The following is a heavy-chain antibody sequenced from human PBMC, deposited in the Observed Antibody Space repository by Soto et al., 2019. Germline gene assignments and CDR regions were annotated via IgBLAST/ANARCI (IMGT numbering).Heavy chain of an antibody. CDR1: GFTFSSYA. CDR2: VSASGGGT. Sequence: PGGSLRLSCAASGFTFSSYAMNWVRQAPGKGLGWVAGVSASGGGTSYADSEKGRFTLSRDNSKDTLYLQMNSLRAEDTAVYYCAESSRRAHYYAMDVWGQGTTVTVSS. J-gene: IGHJ6*02. V-gene: IGHV3-23*01. CDR3: AESSRRAHYYAMDV.